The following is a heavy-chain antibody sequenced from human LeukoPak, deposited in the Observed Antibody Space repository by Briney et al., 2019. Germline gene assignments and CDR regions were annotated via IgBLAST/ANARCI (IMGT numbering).Heavy chain of an antibody. CDR3: ATPYCGAISCLDVFDV. J-gene: IGHJ3*01. V-gene: IGHV4-31*03. CDR2: IYYSGST. CDR1: GVSLSSEKYY. Sequence: SETLSLTCTVSGVSLSSEKYYWTWIRQRPGKGQEWIGHIYYSGSTSFNPSLKSRVSMSMDTSKSQFSLKLTPVTAADTAVYYCATPYCGAISCLDVFDVWGQGTVVTVSS. D-gene: IGHD2-21*01.